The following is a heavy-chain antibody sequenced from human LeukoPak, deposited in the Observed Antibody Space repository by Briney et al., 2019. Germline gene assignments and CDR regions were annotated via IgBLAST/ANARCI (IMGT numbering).Heavy chain of an antibody. D-gene: IGHD6-19*01. V-gene: IGHV3-53*05. J-gene: IGHJ4*02. Sequence: PGGSLRLSCAASGFTVSSNYMSWVRQAPGKGLEWVSVIYSGGSTYYADSVKGRFTISRDNSKNTLYLQMNSLRAEDTAVYYCARGGAVAGTPEDYWGQGTLVTVSS. CDR1: GFTVSSNY. CDR2: IYSGGST. CDR3: ARGGAVAGTPEDY.